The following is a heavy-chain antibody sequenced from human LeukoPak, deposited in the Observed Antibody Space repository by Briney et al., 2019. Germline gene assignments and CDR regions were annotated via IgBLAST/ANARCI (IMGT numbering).Heavy chain of an antibody. V-gene: IGHV4/OR15-8*02. Sequence: SETLSLTCGVSGGSIGGTNWWSWVRQPPGQGLEWIGEISLAGQTNYNPSLNGRVTMSLDKSSNQLSLHLTSVTAADAATYFCSRESGPFCPFGYWGQGTLVIVSS. J-gene: IGHJ4*02. D-gene: IGHD1-26*01. CDR2: ISLAGQT. CDR3: SRESGPFCPFGY. CDR1: GGSIGGTNW.